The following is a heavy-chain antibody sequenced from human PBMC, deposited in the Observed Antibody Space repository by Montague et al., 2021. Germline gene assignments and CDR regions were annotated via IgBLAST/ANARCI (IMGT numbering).Heavy chain of an antibody. J-gene: IGHJ3*02. CDR3: ARNLASAAPGAFDI. CDR2: ITLDGSST. D-gene: IGHD6-13*01. V-gene: IGHV3-74*01. Sequence: SLGLSCAASGFSFSSYWMHWVRQAPGKGLLWVSRITLDGSSTTFADSVKGRFTTSRDNAKATPYLQMNSLRVEDTAVYYCARNLASAAPGAFDIWGQGTMVTVSS. CDR1: GFSFSSYW.